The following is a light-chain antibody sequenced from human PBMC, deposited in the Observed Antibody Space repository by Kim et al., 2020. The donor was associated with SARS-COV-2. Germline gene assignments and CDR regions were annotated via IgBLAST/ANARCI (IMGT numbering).Light chain of an antibody. CDR3: QQLNSYLYT. J-gene: IGKJ2*01. CDR1: QGSSSY. V-gene: IGKV1-9*01. CDR2: AAS. Sequence: ASVGDRVTITCRSSQGSSSYLAWYQQKPGKAPKLLSYAASTLQSGVPSRFSGSGSGTEFTLTISSLQPEDFATYYCQQLNSYLYTFGQGTKLEI.